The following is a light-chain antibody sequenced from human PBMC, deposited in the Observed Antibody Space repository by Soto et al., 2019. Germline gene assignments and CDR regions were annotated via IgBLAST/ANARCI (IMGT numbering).Light chain of an antibody. V-gene: IGKV3-11*01. CDR3: QQRSNWPPLP. J-gene: IGKJ4*01. CDR2: DAS. CDR1: QSVSSY. Sequence: EIVLTQSPATLSLSPGERATLSCRASQSVSSYLAWYQQKPGQAPRLLIYDASNRATGIPARFSGSGSETAFTLTTSSLDPEDFAVFYCQQRSNWPPLPFGGGTKGEIK.